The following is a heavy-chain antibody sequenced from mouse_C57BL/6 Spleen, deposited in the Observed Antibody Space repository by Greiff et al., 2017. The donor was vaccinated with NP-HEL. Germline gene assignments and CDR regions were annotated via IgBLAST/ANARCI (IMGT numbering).Heavy chain of an antibody. CDR2: INPNNGGT. CDR3: ARRRDGYYVLYFDY. D-gene: IGHD2-3*01. CDR1: GYTFTDYY. Sequence: EVQLQQSGPELVKPGASVKISCKASGYTFTDYYMNWVKQSHGKSLEWIGDINPNNGGTSYNQKFKGKATLTVDKSSSTDYMELRSLTSEDSAVYYCARRRDGYYVLYFDYWGQGTTLTVSS. J-gene: IGHJ2*01. V-gene: IGHV1-26*01.